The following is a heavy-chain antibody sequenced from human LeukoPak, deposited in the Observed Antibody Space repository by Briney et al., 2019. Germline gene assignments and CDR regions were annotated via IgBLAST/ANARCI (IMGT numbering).Heavy chain of an antibody. CDR1: GGSFSGYY. D-gene: IGHD2-15*01. CDR2: INHSGST. Sequence: SETLSLTCAVYGGSFSGYYWSWIRQPPGKGLEWIGEINHSGSTNYNPSLKSRVTISVDTSKNQFSLKLSSVTAADTAVYYCASPYCSGGSCPTTGWFDPWGQGTLVTVSS. V-gene: IGHV4-34*01. J-gene: IGHJ5*02. CDR3: ASPYCSGGSCPTTGWFDP.